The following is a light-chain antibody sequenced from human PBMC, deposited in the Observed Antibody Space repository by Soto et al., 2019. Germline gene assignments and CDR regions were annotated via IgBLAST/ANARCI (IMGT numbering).Light chain of an antibody. Sequence: QPVLTQPPSASGTPGQRVTISCSGSSSNIGSNYVYWYQQLPGTAPKVLIYRNNQRPSEVPDRFSGSKSGTSASLAISGLRSEDETDYYCAAWDDSLSGVLFGGGTKLTVL. J-gene: IGLJ2*01. CDR1: SSNIGSNY. CDR3: AAWDDSLSGVL. V-gene: IGLV1-47*01. CDR2: RNN.